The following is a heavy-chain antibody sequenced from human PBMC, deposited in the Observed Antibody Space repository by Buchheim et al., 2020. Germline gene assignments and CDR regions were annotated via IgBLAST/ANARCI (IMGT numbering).Heavy chain of an antibody. CDR3: ARRSIAAHDGMHV. CDR1: GDSLTSYW. Sequence: EVQLVQSGAEVKKPGESLRISCKASGDSLTSYWISWVRQMAGKGLEWMGRIDPSDSYTNYSPSLQGHVTISAEKSSSTAFLQWSSLKASDTAMYYCARRSIAAHDGMHVWGQGTT. D-gene: IGHD6-6*01. CDR2: IDPSDSYT. V-gene: IGHV5-10-1*03. J-gene: IGHJ6*02.